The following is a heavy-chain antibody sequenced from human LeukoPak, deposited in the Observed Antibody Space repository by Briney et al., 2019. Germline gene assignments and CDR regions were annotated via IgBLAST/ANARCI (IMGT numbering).Heavy chain of an antibody. Sequence: ASVKVPCKASGYTFTTYYMHWVRQAPGQGLEWMGIFNPSSGSTSYAQKFQGRVTMTRDTSSSTFYMELRSLQSEDTAVYYCARDGEYYDSSGSYFDYWGQGTLVTVSS. CDR2: FNPSSGST. D-gene: IGHD3-22*01. J-gene: IGHJ4*02. CDR1: GYTFTTYY. CDR3: ARDGEYYDSSGSYFDY. V-gene: IGHV1-46*01.